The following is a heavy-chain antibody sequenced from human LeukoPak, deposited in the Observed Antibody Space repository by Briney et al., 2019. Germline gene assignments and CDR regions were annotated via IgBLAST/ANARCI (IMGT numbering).Heavy chain of an antibody. CDR2: INPNSGDA. J-gene: IGHJ4*02. D-gene: IGHD3-10*02. CDR1: GYTFTGYY. V-gene: IGHV1-2*02. CDR3: ARREDVRSWWEATDFDY. Sequence: GASVKVSCKASGYTFTGYYMHWVRQAPGQGLEWMGWINPNSGDANYAQKFQGRVTMTRDTSISTAYMELTRLRYDDTAVYFCARREDVRSWWEATDFDYWGQGTLVSVSS.